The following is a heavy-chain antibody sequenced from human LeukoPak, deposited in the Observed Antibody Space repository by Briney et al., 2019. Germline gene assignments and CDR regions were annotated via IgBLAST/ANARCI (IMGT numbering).Heavy chain of an antibody. CDR1: GYAFTSYY. Sequence: ASVKVSCKASGYAFTSYYMHWVRQAPGQGHEWMGWINTNSGGTNYAQKFQGSVTMTRDTSISTAYMELSRLRSDDTAVYYCSRSGYRRAAAGTADYWGQGTLVTVSS. CDR3: SRSGYRRAAAGTADY. J-gene: IGHJ4*02. V-gene: IGHV1-2*02. CDR2: INTNSGGT. D-gene: IGHD6-13*01.